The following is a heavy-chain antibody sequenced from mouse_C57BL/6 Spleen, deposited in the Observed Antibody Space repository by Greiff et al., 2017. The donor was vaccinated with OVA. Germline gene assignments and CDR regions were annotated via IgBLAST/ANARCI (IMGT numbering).Heavy chain of an antibody. J-gene: IGHJ1*03. D-gene: IGHD2-1*01. V-gene: IGHV10-3*01. CDR1: GFTFNTSA. CDR2: IRSKSSNYAT. Sequence: DVKLVESGGGLVQPKGPLKLSCAAPGFTFNTSAMHWVRQAPGKGLEWVARIRSKSSNYATYYADSVHESFTISQDDSQSMLYLQMDNLKTEDTAMFYCVRYPPIYYGLDWYFDVWGTGTTVTVSS. CDR3: VRYPPIYYGLDWYFDV.